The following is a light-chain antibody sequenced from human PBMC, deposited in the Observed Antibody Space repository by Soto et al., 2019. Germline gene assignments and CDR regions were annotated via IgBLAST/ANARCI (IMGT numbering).Light chain of an antibody. CDR3: QQYTNLPRT. J-gene: IGKJ1*01. CDR2: RVS. V-gene: IGKV3-20*01. Sequence: EIVLTQSPGTLSLSPGDTATLSCRASQSINNNFLAWYQQRPGQAPRLLIFRVSSRASGIPDKFRGSGSGTDFTLTITRLEPEDFALYYCQQYTNLPRTFGQGTKVEIK. CDR1: QSINNNF.